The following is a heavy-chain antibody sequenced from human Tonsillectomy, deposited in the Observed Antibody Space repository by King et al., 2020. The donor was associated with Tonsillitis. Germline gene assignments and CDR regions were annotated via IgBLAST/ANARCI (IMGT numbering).Heavy chain of an antibody. CDR1: GFTFSSYS. CDR2: IKQDGSEK. J-gene: IGHJ4*02. D-gene: IGHD6-13*01. CDR3: ARGLAAGY. V-gene: IGHV3-7*03. Sequence: VQLVESGGGLVQPGGSLRLSCAASGFTFSSYSMSWVRQAPGKGLEWVANIKQDGSEKYYVDSVKGRFTISRDNAKNSLYLQMNSLRAEDTAVYYCARGLAAGYWGQGTLVTVSS.